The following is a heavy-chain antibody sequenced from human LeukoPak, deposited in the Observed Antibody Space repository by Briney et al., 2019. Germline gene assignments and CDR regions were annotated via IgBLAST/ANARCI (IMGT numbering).Heavy chain of an antibody. J-gene: IGHJ4*02. CDR3: SKGPPNWGFDY. CDR2: MSPNSGDT. CDR1: GYTLASYD. Sequence: ASVKVFCKASGYTLASYDINWVRQTAGQGLEWIGWMSPNSGDTGYAQNFQGRVTMTRDTSISTAYMELSSLTSEDTAVYYCSKGPPNWGFDYWGQGTLVTVSS. D-gene: IGHD7-27*01. V-gene: IGHV1-8*01.